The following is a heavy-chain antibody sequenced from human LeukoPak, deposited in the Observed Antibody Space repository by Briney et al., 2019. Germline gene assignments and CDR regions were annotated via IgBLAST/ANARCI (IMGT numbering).Heavy chain of an antibody. Sequence: SETLSLTCAVSGVSIRSDYWWSWVRQPPGKGLEWIGESYRDGSTNYTPSLRSRVTMSIDKSNNHFSLKLISVTAADTAIYYCARGGYLSYYFDYWGRGSLVTVSS. J-gene: IGHJ4*02. CDR2: SYRDGST. CDR1: GVSIRSDYW. D-gene: IGHD2-15*01. CDR3: ARGGYLSYYFDY. V-gene: IGHV4-4*02.